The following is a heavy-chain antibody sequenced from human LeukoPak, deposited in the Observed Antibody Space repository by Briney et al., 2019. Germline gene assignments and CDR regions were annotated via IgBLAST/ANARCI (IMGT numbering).Heavy chain of an antibody. CDR2: IYYSGST. CDR1: GGSISSGGYY. Sequence: SETLSLTCTVSGGSISSGGYYWSWIRQHPGKGLEWIWYIYYSGSTYYNPSLKSRVTISVDTSKNQFSLKLSSVTAADTAVYYCARSPPTGPYSSSWHWYYYMDVWGKGTTVTVSS. CDR3: ARSPPTGPYSSSWHWYYYMDV. J-gene: IGHJ6*03. D-gene: IGHD6-13*01. V-gene: IGHV4-31*03.